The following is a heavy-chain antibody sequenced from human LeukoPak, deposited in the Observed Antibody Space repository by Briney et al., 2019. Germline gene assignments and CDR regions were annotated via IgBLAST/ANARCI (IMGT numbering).Heavy chain of an antibody. CDR1: GFTFSNFA. J-gene: IGHJ4*02. Sequence: PGRSLRLSCAASGFTFSNFAMHWVRQAPGKGLEWVAGISYDAGKTYYADSVRGRFTISSDTSKNTLYLQMNGLRAEDTAVYYCARDSGRSATYFNYWGQGTLVTVSS. V-gene: IGHV3-30*04. D-gene: IGHD3-10*01. CDR3: ARDSGRSATYFNY. CDR2: ISYDAGKT.